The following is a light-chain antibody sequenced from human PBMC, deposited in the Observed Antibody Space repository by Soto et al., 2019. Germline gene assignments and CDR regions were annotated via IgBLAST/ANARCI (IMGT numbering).Light chain of an antibody. J-gene: IGKJ1*01. CDR2: GAS. Sequence: NVPSLSPRTLSLPPPERAILSFMASQSVTRNYLAWYQQKPGQAPWLLIYGASNRATGVPDRFSGSGSGTDFTLTISRLEPEDFAVYYCQQAGRSPRTFGQGTKVDIK. V-gene: IGKV3-20*01. CDR3: QQAGRSPRT. CDR1: QSVTRNY.